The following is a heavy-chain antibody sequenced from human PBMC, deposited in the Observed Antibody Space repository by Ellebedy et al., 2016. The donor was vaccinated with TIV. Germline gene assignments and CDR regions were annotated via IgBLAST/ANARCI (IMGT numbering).Heavy chain of an antibody. CDR1: GGSISSYY. CDR3: ARQGGDYEVDY. V-gene: IGHV4-59*08. CDR2: IYYSGST. J-gene: IGHJ4*02. D-gene: IGHD4-17*01. Sequence: MPSETLSLTCTVSGGSISSYYWSWIRQPPGKGLEWIGYIYYSGSTNYNPSLKSRVTISVDTSKNQFPLKLSSVTAADTAVYYCARQGGDYEVDYWGQGTLVTVSS.